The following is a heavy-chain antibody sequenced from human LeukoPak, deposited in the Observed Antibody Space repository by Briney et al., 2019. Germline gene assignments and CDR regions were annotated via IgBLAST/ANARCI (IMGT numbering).Heavy chain of an antibody. D-gene: IGHD3-22*01. CDR3: ARVGENYYDSSGYYYTGSRAFDI. CDR2: INPSGGST. V-gene: IGHV1-46*01. J-gene: IGHJ3*02. CDR1: GYTFTSNY. Sequence: GASVKVSCKASGYTFTSNYMHWVRQAPGQGLEWMGIINPSGGSTSYAQKFQGRVTMTRDTSTSTVYMELSSLRSEDTAVYYCARVGENYYDSSGYYYTGSRAFDIWGQGTMVTVSS.